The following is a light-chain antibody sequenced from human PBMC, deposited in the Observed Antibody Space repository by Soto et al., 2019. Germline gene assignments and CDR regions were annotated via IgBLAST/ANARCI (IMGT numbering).Light chain of an antibody. J-gene: IGKJ5*01. V-gene: IGKV1-12*01. CDR1: QGISSW. CDR3: QQANSFPIT. Sequence: DLQMTPSPSSVSASVGDRVTITCRASQGISSWLSWYQQKPWQAPKLLIYAASSLQSGVPSRFSGSGSGTDFTLTIGSLEPEDVATYYCQQANSFPITFGQGTGLVIK. CDR2: AAS.